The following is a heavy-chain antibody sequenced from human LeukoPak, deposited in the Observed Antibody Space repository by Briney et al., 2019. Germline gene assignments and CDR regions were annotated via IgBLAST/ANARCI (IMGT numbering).Heavy chain of an antibody. J-gene: IGHJ4*02. CDR2: VNGGGSST. CDR3: AKGPVVTLDS. V-gene: IGHV3-23*01. D-gene: IGHD4-23*01. Sequence: PGGSLRLSCAASGFTFSNAWMNWVRQAPAKGLEWVSSVNGGGSSTYYADSVKGRFTISRDNSRNTLYLQMNSLRVEDTAVYYCAKGPVVTLDSWGQGALVTVSS. CDR1: GFTFSNAW.